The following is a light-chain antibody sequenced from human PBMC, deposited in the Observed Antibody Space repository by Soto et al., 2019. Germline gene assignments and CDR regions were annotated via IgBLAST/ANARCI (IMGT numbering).Light chain of an antibody. CDR2: GAS. J-gene: IGKJ3*01. CDR1: QSFSSSY. CDR3: QHCGSALFT. Sequence: EIVLTQSPGTLSLSPGERATLSCRASQSFSSSYLAWYQQKPGQAPRLLIYGASSRAPGIPDRFSGSGSGTDFALNISSLEPEDFAVYYCQHCGSALFTFGPGTKVDVK. V-gene: IGKV3-20*01.